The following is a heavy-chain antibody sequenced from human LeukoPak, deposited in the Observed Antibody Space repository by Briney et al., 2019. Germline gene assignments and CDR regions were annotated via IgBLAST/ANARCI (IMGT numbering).Heavy chain of an antibody. CDR1: GFTFNNYW. D-gene: IGHD6-13*01. J-gene: IGHJ4*02. CDR2: INQDGSEK. CDR3: ARAVASADSD. V-gene: IGHV3-7*03. Sequence: GGSLRLSCAASGFTFNNYWMHWVGQAQGKGLEGLANINQDGSEKYYVDSVKGRFTISRDNAKNSLYLQMNSLRAEDTAVYYCARAVASADSDWGQGTLVTVSS.